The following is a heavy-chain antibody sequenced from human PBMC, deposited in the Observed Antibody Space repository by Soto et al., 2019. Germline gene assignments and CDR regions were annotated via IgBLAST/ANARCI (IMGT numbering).Heavy chain of an antibody. CDR1: GFTFNNFA. Sequence: PGGSLRLSCAASGFTFNNFAMNWVSQAPGKGLEWVSAINGAGSATEYGDSVRGRFAISRDNSKSTLYLQMNSLSPADTAVYYCAKVAPYGRAVAGPFDYWGQGALVTVSS. V-gene: IGHV3-23*01. CDR2: INGAGSAT. CDR3: AKVAPYGRAVAGPFDY. D-gene: IGHD6-19*01. J-gene: IGHJ4*02.